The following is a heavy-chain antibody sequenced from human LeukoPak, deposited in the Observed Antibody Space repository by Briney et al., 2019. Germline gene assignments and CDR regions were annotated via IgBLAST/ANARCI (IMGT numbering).Heavy chain of an antibody. Sequence: SVKVSCKASGYTFTSYGINWVRQAPGQGLEWMGGIIPIFGTANYAQKFQGRVTITADESTSTAYMELSSLRSEDTAVYYCARVSWREGRGFDIWGQGTMVTVSS. V-gene: IGHV1-69*13. CDR1: GYTFTSYG. CDR3: ARVSWREGRGFDI. CDR2: IIPIFGTA. J-gene: IGHJ3*02.